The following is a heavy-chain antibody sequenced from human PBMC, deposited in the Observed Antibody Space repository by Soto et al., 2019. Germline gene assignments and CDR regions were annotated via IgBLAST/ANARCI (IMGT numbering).Heavy chain of an antibody. V-gene: IGHV4-59*01. D-gene: IGHD2-21*02. Sequence: PSETLSLTCTVSGGSINNYYWSWIRQPPGKGLEWIGYIFYNGNTKHNPSLKSRVTMSLDTSKNQFSLRLTSVTAADTAVYYCARWGAVVTRLPNAFDFWRQGTMVTVSS. CDR2: IFYNGNT. J-gene: IGHJ3*01. CDR3: ARWGAVVTRLPNAFDF. CDR1: GGSINNYY.